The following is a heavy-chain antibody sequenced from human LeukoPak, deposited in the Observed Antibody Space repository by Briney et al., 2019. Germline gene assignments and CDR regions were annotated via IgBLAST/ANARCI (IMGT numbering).Heavy chain of an antibody. CDR2: ISSSSSYI. CDR3: ASYNWNFLNDY. Sequence: GGSLRLPCAASGFTFSSYSMNWVRQAPGKGLEWVSSISSSSSYIYYADSVKGRFTIPRDNAKNSLYLQMNSLRAEDTAVYYCASYNWNFLNDYWGQGTLVTVSS. J-gene: IGHJ4*02. D-gene: IGHD1-7*01. V-gene: IGHV3-21*01. CDR1: GFTFSSYS.